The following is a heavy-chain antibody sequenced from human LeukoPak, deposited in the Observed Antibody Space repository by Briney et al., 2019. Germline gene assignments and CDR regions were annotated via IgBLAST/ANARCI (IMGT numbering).Heavy chain of an antibody. Sequence: ASVKVSCKASGGTFSSYAINWVRQVPGQGLEWMGRILPILNIANYAQKFQGRVTITADKSTSTAYMELSSLRSEDTAVYYCARDGTHSWNDDGFDYWGQGTLVTVSS. CDR2: ILPILNIA. V-gene: IGHV1-69*04. CDR3: ARDGTHSWNDDGFDY. D-gene: IGHD1-20*01. J-gene: IGHJ4*02. CDR1: GGTFSSYA.